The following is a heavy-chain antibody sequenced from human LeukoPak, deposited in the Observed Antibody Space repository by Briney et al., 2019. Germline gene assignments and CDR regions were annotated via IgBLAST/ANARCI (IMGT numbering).Heavy chain of an antibody. D-gene: IGHD3-10*01. V-gene: IGHV3-64D*06. CDR1: GFTLTMYS. Sequence: GGSLRLSCSASGFTLTMYSIHWVRPAPGKGLEYVSCITANGGTTNHADSVRGRFTISRDNSKTTLYLQISSLRPEDTAVFHCEKGGDSGSLKYYFDYWGQGTLVTVSS. CDR2: ITANGGTT. J-gene: IGHJ4*02. CDR3: EKGGDSGSLKYYFDY.